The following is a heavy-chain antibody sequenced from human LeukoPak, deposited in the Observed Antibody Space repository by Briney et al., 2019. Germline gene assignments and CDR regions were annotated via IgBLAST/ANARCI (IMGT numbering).Heavy chain of an antibody. CDR2: IKQDGSEK. J-gene: IGHJ4*02. CDR3: ARDGSGSD. D-gene: IGHD3-10*01. V-gene: IGHV3-7*01. CDR1: GFTFSHYW. Sequence: GGSLRLSCAASGFTFSHYWMSWVRQAPGKGLEWVANIKQDGSEKYYVDSVKGRFTISRDNAKNSLYLQMNSLRAEDTAVYYCARDGSGSDWGQGTLVTVSS.